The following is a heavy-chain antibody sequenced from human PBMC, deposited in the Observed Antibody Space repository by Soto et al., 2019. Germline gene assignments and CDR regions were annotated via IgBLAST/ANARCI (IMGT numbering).Heavy chain of an antibody. V-gene: IGHV1-3*01. CDR1: GYTFTSYA. J-gene: IGHJ4*02. Sequence: QVQLVQSGAEVKKPGASVKVSCKASGYTFTSYAMHWVRQAPGQRLEWMGWINAGNGNTKYSQKFQGRVTITRDTSASTAYMELSSLRSEDTAGYYCARGDTIVAYDYWGQGTLVTVSS. CDR3: ARGDTIVAYDY. CDR2: INAGNGNT. D-gene: IGHD5-12*01.